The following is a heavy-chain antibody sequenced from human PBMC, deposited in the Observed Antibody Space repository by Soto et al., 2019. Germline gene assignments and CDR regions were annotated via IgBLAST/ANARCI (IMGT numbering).Heavy chain of an antibody. CDR2: IVPIFGIA. CDR3: ARDDRDRETAVVLAAIDGMDV. J-gene: IGHJ6*02. V-gene: IGHV1-69*08. CDR1: GGTFSRYS. Sequence: QVQLVQSGAEVKKPGSSVKVSCKASGGTFSRYSITWVRQAPGHGLEWIGRIVPIFGIASYAQKFQGRVTITADESTSTAYIELSSLRSDDTAVYYCARDDRDRETAVVLAAIDGMDVWGQGTTVTVSS. D-gene: IGHD2-2*01.